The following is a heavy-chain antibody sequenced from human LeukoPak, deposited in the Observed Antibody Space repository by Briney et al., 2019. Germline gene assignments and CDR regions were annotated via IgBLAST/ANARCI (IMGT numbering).Heavy chain of an antibody. CDR1: GFTFSDYY. CDR2: ISSSGNTV. CDR3: ARDPAFSPHYYYYFGMDV. J-gene: IGHJ6*02. Sequence: GGSLRLSCAASGFTFSDYYMSWIRQAPGKGLEWVSYISSSGNTVYYADSVKGRFTVSRDNAKNSLYLQMNSLRAEDTAVYYYARDPAFSPHYYYYFGMDVWGQGTTVTVSS. V-gene: IGHV3-11*01.